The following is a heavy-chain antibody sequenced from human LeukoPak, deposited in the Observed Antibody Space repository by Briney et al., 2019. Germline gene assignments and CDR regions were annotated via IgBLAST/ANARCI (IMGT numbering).Heavy chain of an antibody. CDR3: ATRIAFSGSYR. D-gene: IGHD3-16*02. J-gene: IGHJ4*02. Sequence: PSETLSLTCAVYGGSFSGYYWSWIRQPPGKGLEWIGEINHSGSTNYNPSLKSRVTISVDTSKNQFSLKLSSVTAADTAVYYCATRIAFSGSYRWGQGTLVTVSS. V-gene: IGHV4-34*01. CDR2: INHSGST. CDR1: GGSFSGYY.